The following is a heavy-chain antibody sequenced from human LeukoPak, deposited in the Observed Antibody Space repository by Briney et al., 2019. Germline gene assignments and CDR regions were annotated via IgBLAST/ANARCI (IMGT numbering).Heavy chain of an antibody. D-gene: IGHD3-3*01. CDR2: IYYSGST. Sequence: SQTLSPTCTVSGGSISSGDYYWSWIRQPPGKGLEWIGYIYYSGSTYYNPSLKSRVTISVDTSKNQFSLKLSSVTAADTAVYYCARTPTHDFWSRPGGFDPWGQGTLVTVSS. J-gene: IGHJ5*02. V-gene: IGHV4-30-4*08. CDR1: GGSISSGDYY. CDR3: ARTPTHDFWSRPGGFDP.